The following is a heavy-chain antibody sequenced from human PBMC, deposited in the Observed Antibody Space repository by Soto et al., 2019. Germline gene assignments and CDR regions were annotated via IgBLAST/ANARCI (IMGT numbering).Heavy chain of an antibody. D-gene: IGHD2-15*01. Sequence: GGSLRLSCAASGFTFSSYAMSWVRQAPGKGLEWVSAISGSGGSTYYADSVKGRFTISRDNSKNTLYLQMNSLKAEDTAVYYCAKEKWLDCSGGSCYSEVYYFDYWGQGTLVTVSS. J-gene: IGHJ4*02. CDR1: GFTFSSYA. CDR3: AKEKWLDCSGGSCYSEVYYFDY. V-gene: IGHV3-23*01. CDR2: ISGSGGST.